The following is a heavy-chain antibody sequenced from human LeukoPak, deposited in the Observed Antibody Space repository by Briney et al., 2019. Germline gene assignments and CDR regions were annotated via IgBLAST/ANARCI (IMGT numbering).Heavy chain of an antibody. V-gene: IGHV1-18*01. Sequence: ASVKVSCKASGGTFSSYAISWVRQAPGQGLEWMGWISAYNGNTNYAQKLQGRVTMTTDTSTSTAYMELRSLRSDDTAVYYCANTPYDSSGYYFFDYWGQGTLVTVSS. D-gene: IGHD3-22*01. CDR1: GGTFSSYA. CDR3: ANTPYDSSGYYFFDY. CDR2: ISAYNGNT. J-gene: IGHJ4*02.